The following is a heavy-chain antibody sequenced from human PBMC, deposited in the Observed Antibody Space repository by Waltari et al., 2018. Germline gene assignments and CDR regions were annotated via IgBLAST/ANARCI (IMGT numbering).Heavy chain of an antibody. Sequence: VQLVRSGPEVKRPGASVKVSCKPSGYPSTSYDITWVRQATGQGLEWMGWMNPNSGNTGYAQKFQGRVTMTRNTSISTAYMELSSLRSEDTAVYYCARLYCSGGSCSFDYWGQGTLVTVSS. CDR3: ARLYCSGGSCSFDY. CDR1: GYPSTSYD. J-gene: IGHJ4*02. V-gene: IGHV1-8*01. CDR2: MNPNSGNT. D-gene: IGHD2-15*01.